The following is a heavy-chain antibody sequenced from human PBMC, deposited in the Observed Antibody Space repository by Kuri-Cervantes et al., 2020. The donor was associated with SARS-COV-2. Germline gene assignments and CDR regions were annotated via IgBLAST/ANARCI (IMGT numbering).Heavy chain of an antibody. V-gene: IGHV4-39*01. CDR2: VYYSGST. CDR3: ARYNWNDDPYYYYMDV. Sequence: GSLRLSCIVFGGSISSGSSYWGWIRQPPGKGLEWIGSVYYSGSTYYNPSLKSRVTISVDTSKNQFSLKLSSVTAADTAVYYCARYNWNDDPYYYYMDVWGKGTTVTVSS. CDR1: GGSISSGSSY. J-gene: IGHJ6*03. D-gene: IGHD1-1*01.